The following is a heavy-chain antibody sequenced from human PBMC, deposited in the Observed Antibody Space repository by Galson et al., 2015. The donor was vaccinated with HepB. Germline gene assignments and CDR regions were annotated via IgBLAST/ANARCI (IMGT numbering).Heavy chain of an antibody. V-gene: IGHV1-69*06. CDR1: GGTFSSYA. CDR3: ARGVFDYYDSSGYYYPTFDY. J-gene: IGHJ4*02. CDR2: IITIFGTA. Sequence: SVKVSCKASGGTFSSYAISWVRQAPGQGLEWMGGIITIFGTANYAQKFQGRVTITADKSTSTAYMELSSLRSEDTAVYYCARGVFDYYDSSGYYYPTFDYWGQGTLVTVSS. D-gene: IGHD3-22*01.